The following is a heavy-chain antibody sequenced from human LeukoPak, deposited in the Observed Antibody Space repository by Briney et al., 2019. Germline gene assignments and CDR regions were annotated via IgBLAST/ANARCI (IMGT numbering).Heavy chain of an antibody. CDR1: GFTVSNNY. CDR2: VYGGGST. V-gene: IGHV3-53*05. D-gene: IGHD1-26*01. Sequence: GGSLRLSCAASGFTVSNNYMSWVHQAPGKGLEWVSVVYGGGSTYYADSVKGRFTISRDNSKNSLYLQMNSLRTEDTAVYYCAKANPLIVGARAGGPINFWGQGTMVTVSS. CDR3: AKANPLIVGARAGGPINF. J-gene: IGHJ3*01.